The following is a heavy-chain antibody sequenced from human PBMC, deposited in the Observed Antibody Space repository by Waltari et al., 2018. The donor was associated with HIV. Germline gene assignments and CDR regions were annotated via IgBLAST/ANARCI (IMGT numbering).Heavy chain of an antibody. CDR2: IIPIFDTS. Sequence: QVQLVQSGAEVKKPGSSVKVSCKASGGTFRSSAISWMRQAPGQGLEWMGGIIPIFDTSNYAQKFQGRVTITADESTSTAYMELSSLRSDDTAVYYCARELKQLSPQDYDSPPRGFDIWGQGTMVTVSS. J-gene: IGHJ3*02. V-gene: IGHV1-69*12. D-gene: IGHD3-22*01. CDR1: GGTFRSSA. CDR3: ARELKQLSPQDYDSPPRGFDI.